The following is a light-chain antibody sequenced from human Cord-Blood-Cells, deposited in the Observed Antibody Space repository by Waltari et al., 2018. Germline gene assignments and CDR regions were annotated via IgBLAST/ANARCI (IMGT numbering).Light chain of an antibody. V-gene: IGKV3-15*01. CDR1: QSVSSN. CDR2: GAT. CDR3: QQYNNWPPIT. Sequence: EIGMTQSLAPLSVSPGKRAPLSCRASQSVSSNLAWNQQKPGQAPRLLIYGATPRATGIPARFSGSGSGTEFTLTISSLQSEDFAVYYCQQYNNWPPITFGQGTRLEIK. J-gene: IGKJ5*01.